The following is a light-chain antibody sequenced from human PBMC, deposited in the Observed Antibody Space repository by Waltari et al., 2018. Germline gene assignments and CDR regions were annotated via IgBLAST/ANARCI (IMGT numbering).Light chain of an antibody. J-gene: IGLJ3*02. CDR1: RSNIGSNY. CDR2: RNN. Sequence: QSVLTQPPSASGTPGQRVTISCSGTRSNIGSNYLYWYQQLPGTAPKLLIYRNNQRPSGVPDRFSGSKSGTSASLASSGLRSEDEADYYCAAWDDSLSGRVFGGGTKVTVL. V-gene: IGLV1-47*01. CDR3: AAWDDSLSGRV.